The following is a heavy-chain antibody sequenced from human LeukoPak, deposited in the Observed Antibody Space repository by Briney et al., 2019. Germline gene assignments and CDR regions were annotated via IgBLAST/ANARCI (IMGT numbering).Heavy chain of an antibody. CDR3: ARDALGYCSSTSCPYYYYYGMDV. Sequence: PGGSLRLSCAASGFTFSSYSMNWVRQAPGKGLEWVSSISSSSSYIYYADSVKGRFTISRDNAKNSLYLQMNSLRAEDTAVYYCARDALGYCSSTSCPYYYYYGMDVWGQGTTVTVSS. CDR1: GFTFSSYS. D-gene: IGHD2-2*01. J-gene: IGHJ6*02. V-gene: IGHV3-21*01. CDR2: ISSSSSYI.